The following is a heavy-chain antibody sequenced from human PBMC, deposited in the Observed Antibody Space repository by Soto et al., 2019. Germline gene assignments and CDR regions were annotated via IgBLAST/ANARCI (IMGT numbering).Heavy chain of an antibody. V-gene: IGHV3-30*03. CDR1: GFTFSDYG. D-gene: IGHD3-3*01. Sequence: GGSLRLSCAASGFTFSDYGLHWVRQAPGKGLEWVALISSDGSNKYYADSVKGRFTISRDNSKNTLYLQMNSLRAEDTAVYYCARDSAYYDLWSGLDVWGQGTTVTVSS. CDR3: ARDSAYYDLWSGLDV. J-gene: IGHJ6*02. CDR2: ISSDGSNK.